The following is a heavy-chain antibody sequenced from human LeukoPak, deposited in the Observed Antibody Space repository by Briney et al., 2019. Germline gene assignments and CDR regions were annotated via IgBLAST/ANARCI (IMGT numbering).Heavy chain of an antibody. CDR2: IRHDGTQ. Sequence: PGGSLRLSCVASGFNFHVFGMHWVRQAPGKGLEWVAFIRHDGTQYHTDPVKGRFTISRDNSKSTLFLQMSRLGPDDTAVYYCGKGRERDYNCLDSWGQGTLVTVSS. CDR3: GKGRERDYNCLDS. CDR1: GFNFHVFG. J-gene: IGHJ4*02. D-gene: IGHD5-24*01. V-gene: IGHV3-30*02.